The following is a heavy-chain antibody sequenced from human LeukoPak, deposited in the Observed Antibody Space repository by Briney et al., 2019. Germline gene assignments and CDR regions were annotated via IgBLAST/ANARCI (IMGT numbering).Heavy chain of an antibody. CDR3: AADRGYDILTGPGYFDY. CDR1: GFTFTSSA. Sequence: SVKVSCKASGFTFTSSAVQWVRQARGQRLEWIGWIVVGSGNTNYAQKFQERVTITRDMSTSTAYMELSSLRSEDTAVYYCAADRGYDILTGPGYFDYWGQGTLVTVSS. V-gene: IGHV1-58*01. CDR2: IVVGSGNT. J-gene: IGHJ4*02. D-gene: IGHD3-9*01.